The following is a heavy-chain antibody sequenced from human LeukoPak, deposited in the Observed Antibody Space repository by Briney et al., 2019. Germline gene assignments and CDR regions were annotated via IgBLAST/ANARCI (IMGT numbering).Heavy chain of an antibody. CDR1: GYTFTGYY. CDR2: INPNSGGT. CDR3: ARGTYDLYYYGMDV. J-gene: IGHJ6*02. D-gene: IGHD3-16*01. V-gene: IGHV1-2*04. Sequence: ASVKVSCKASGYTFTGYYMHWVRQAPGQGIEWMGWINPNSGGTNYAQKFQGWVTMTRDTSISTAYMELSRLRSDDTAVYYCARGTYDLYYYGMDVWGQGTTVTVSS.